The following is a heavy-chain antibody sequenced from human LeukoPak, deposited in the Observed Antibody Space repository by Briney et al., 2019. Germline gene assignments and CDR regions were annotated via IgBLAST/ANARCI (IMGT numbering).Heavy chain of an antibody. Sequence: ASVKLSCKASGYTFTGYYMHWVRQAPAQGLEWMGRINPNSGGTNYAKKFQGRVTMTRDTSISTAYMELSRLRSDDTAVYYCARTIPHDEYFQHWGQGTLVTVSS. CDR2: INPNSGGT. CDR1: GYTFTGYY. CDR3: ARTIPHDEYFQH. V-gene: IGHV1-2*06. J-gene: IGHJ1*01. D-gene: IGHD3-9*01.